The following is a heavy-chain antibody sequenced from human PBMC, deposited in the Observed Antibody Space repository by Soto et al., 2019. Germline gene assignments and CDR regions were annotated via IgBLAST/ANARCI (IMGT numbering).Heavy chain of an antibody. D-gene: IGHD3-9*01. CDR2: ISAYNGNT. CDR1: GYTFTSYG. CDR3: AGATGSSYGMDV. J-gene: IGHJ6*02. Sequence: QVQLVQSGAEVKKPGASVKVSCKASGYTFTSYGISWVRQAPGQGLEWMGWISAYNGNTNYAQKLQGRVTMTTDTSTSTTYTEPRRLRSDDKAVYYCAGATGSSYGMDVWGQGTTVTVSS. V-gene: IGHV1-18*01.